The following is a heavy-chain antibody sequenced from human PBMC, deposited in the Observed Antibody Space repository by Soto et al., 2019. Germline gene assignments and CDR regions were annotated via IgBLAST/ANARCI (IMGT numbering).Heavy chain of an antibody. Sequence: GGSLRLSCAASGFTFSSYGMNWVRQAPGKGLQWVSAINDVGYSTYYADSVKGRFTISRDNSKNTLYLQMSSLRAEDTAVYFCAKVTSRESGYSYGKSDYWGQGTPVTVSS. CDR2: INDVGYST. CDR3: AKVTSRESGYSYGKSDY. D-gene: IGHD5-18*01. V-gene: IGHV3-23*01. CDR1: GFTFSSYG. J-gene: IGHJ4*02.